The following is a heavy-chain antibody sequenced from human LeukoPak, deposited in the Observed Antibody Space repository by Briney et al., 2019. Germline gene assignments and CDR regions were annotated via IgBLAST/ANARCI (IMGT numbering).Heavy chain of an antibody. CDR1: GFTFSSYS. V-gene: IGHV3-48*04. Sequence: GGSLRLSCAAAGFTFSSYSMNWVRQAPGKGLEWVSYISSSSSTIYYADSVKGRFTISRDNAKNSLYLQMNSLRAEDTAVYYCARASGDCSSASCRRPFDYWGQGTLVTVSS. CDR2: ISSSSSTI. J-gene: IGHJ4*02. CDR3: ARASGDCSSASCRRPFDY. D-gene: IGHD2-2*01.